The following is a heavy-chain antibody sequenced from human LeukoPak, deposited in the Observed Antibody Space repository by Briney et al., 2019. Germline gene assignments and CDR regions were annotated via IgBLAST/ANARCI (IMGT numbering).Heavy chain of an antibody. CDR2: IRYDGSNK. J-gene: IGHJ6*03. CDR1: KFTFSTYW. CDR3: AKGPAIRYSGYDWYYMDV. D-gene: IGHD5-12*01. Sequence: PGGSLRLSCAASKFTFSTYWMSWVRQAPGKGLEWVAFIRYDGSNKYYADSVKGRFTISRDNSKNTLYLQMNSLRAEDTAVYYCAKGPAIRYSGYDWYYMDVWGKGTTVTISS. V-gene: IGHV3-30*02.